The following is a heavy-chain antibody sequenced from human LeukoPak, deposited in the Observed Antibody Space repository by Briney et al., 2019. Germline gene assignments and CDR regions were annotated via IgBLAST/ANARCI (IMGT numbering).Heavy chain of an antibody. CDR3: AGLYV. CDR1: GASISSYW. CDR2: VYTSGST. V-gene: IGHV4-4*07. J-gene: IGHJ6*04. Sequence: TSETLSLTCTVSGASISSYWWSWIRQPAGKGLEWIGRVYTSGSTTYNPSLKSRVTMSVDTSKNQLSLNLNSVTAADTAIYYCAGLYVWGKGTTVTISS.